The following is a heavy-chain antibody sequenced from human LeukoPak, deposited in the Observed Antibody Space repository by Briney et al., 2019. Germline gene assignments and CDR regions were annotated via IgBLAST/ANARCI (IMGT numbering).Heavy chain of an antibody. Sequence: ASVKVSCKTSGYTFTGYYIHWVRQAPGQGLEWMGWINSNSGGTNYAQKFQGRVTMTRDTSISTAYMELNRLTSDDTAVYYCARDGNWNLIYFDYWGQGTLVTVSS. CDR2: INSNSGGT. V-gene: IGHV1-2*02. CDR3: ARDGNWNLIYFDY. D-gene: IGHD1-7*01. CDR1: GYTFTGYY. J-gene: IGHJ4*02.